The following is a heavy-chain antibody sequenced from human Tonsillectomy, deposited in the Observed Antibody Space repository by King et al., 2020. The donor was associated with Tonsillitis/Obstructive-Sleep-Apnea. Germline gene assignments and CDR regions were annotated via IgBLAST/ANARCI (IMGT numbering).Heavy chain of an antibody. CDR1: GYTFTTYA. J-gene: IGHJ5*02. D-gene: IGHD2-2*01. CDR3: AREVVVVPATYGWFDP. V-gene: IGHV7-4-1*02. Sequence: VQLVESGSELKKPGASVKVSCKASGYTFTTYAMNWVRQAPGQGLEWMGWINTNTGNPTYAQGFTGRFVLSLDTSVSTAYLQCSSLKAEDTAVYYCAREVVVVPATYGWFDPWGQGTLVTVSS. CDR2: INTNTGNP.